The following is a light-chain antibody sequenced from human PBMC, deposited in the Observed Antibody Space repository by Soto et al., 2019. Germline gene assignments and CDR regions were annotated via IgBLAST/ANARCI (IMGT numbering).Light chain of an antibody. CDR3: QQSYTTPPYA. J-gene: IGKJ2*01. Sequence: DLQMTQSPSSLSASVGDRVTITCRASQSISSYLNWYQQKPGETPKLLIYAASSLQSGVPSRFSGSGSGTDFTLTISSLQPEDSATYYCQQSYTTPPYAFGQGTKLEIK. CDR1: QSISSY. V-gene: IGKV1-39*01. CDR2: AAS.